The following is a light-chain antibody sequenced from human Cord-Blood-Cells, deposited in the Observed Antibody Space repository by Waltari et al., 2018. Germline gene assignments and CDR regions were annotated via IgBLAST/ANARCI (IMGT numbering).Light chain of an antibody. Sequence: QSALTQPPSASGSPGQSVTISCTGTSSHVGGYNYVSWYQQHPGKAPKLIIYEVSKRPSGVPDRFSGSKSGNTASLTVSGLQAEDEADYYCSSYAGSNNFVFGGGTKLTVL. CDR3: SSYAGSNNFV. J-gene: IGLJ3*02. CDR1: SSHVGGYNY. CDR2: EVS. V-gene: IGLV2-8*01.